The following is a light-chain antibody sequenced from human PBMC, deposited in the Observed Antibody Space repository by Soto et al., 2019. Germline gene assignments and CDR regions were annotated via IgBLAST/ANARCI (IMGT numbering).Light chain of an antibody. Sequence: MTQSPSTLSASVGDTVTVTCRASQSVSGWLAWYQQKPGQAPRLLIYGASTRATGIPARFSGSGSGTEFTLTISSLQSEDFAVYYCQQYNNWPPTFGQGTKVDIK. CDR2: GAS. CDR1: QSVSGW. CDR3: QQYNNWPPT. V-gene: IGKV3-15*01. J-gene: IGKJ1*01.